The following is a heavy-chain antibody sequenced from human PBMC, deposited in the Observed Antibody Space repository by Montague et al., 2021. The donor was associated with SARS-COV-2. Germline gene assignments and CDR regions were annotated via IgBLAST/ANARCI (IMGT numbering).Heavy chain of an antibody. CDR2: VDNSDST. CDR1: GDSARTNY. D-gene: IGHD3-10*01. J-gene: IGHJ4*02. Sequence: SETLSLTCTVSGDSARTNYWTWIRQPPGKGSEWIGYVDNSDSTNYNASLMSRVTISVDTSKKQISLKLNSVSAAATAVYYCATGEGNYGWRYYFDYWGRGTLVTVSS. CDR3: ATGEGNYGWRYYFDY. V-gene: IGHV4-59*02.